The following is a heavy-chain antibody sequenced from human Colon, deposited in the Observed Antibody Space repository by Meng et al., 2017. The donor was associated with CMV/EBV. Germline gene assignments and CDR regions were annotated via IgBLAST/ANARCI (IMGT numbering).Heavy chain of an antibody. CDR3: AITSLFDY. V-gene: IGHV1-3*01. J-gene: IGHJ4*02. CDR1: GYSFSNYV. CDR2: ISPGDDNG. Sequence: QVHLVQSGAEVKKPGASVRVSCKASGYSFSNYVLHWVRQAPGQGLEWMGWISPGDDNGKYSQKFQGRVAITKDTSASTAYLDLSSLKSEDTAVYYCAITSLFDYWGQGTLVTVSS.